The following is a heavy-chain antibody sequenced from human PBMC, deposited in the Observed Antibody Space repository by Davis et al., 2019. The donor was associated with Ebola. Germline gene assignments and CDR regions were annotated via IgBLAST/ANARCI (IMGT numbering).Heavy chain of an antibody. CDR1: GGSISSYY. V-gene: IGHV4-59*12. Sequence: PSETLSLTCTVSGGSISSYYWSWIRQPPGKGLEWIGYIYYSGSTYYNPSLKSRVTISVDTSKNQFSLKLSSVTAADTAVYYCARDSNKLLSSGYYSDAFDIWGQGTMVTVSS. CDR3: ARDSNKLLSSGYYSDAFDI. J-gene: IGHJ3*02. CDR2: IYYSGST. D-gene: IGHD3-22*01.